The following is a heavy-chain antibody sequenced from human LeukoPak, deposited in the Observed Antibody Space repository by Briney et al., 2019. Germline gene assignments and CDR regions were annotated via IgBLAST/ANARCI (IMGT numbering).Heavy chain of an antibody. CDR1: GFTFSSYG. J-gene: IGHJ4*02. V-gene: IGHV3-30*03. CDR2: ISYDGSNK. Sequence: PGGSLRLSCAASGFTFSSYGMHWVRQAPGKGLERVAVISYDGSNKYYADSVKGRFTISRDNAKNTLYLQMNSLRVEDTGVYYCVCLGLGGLSLDWGQGTLVTVSS. D-gene: IGHD3-16*01. CDR3: VCLGLGGLSLD.